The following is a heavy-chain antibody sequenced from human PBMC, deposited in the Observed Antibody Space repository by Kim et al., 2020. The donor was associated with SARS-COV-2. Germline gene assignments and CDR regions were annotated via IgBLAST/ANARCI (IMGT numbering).Heavy chain of an antibody. CDR2: ISSSGSTV. J-gene: IGHJ4*02. CDR3: GRHAGTFAFDY. D-gene: IGHD1-26*01. CDR1: GFTFSDYY. V-gene: IGHV3-11*01. Sequence: GGSLRLSCAASGFTFSDYYMSWIRQAPGKGLEWVSYISSSGSTVYYSDSVRGRFTISRDNAKNSLYLHINSLRAEDTAVYYCGRHAGTFAFDYWGQGTLVTVSS.